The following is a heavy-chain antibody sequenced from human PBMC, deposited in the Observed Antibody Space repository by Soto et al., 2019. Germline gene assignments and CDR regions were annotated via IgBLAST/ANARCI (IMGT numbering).Heavy chain of an antibody. D-gene: IGHD2-2*01. V-gene: IGHV1-69*02. J-gene: IGHJ5*02. Sequence: SVKVSCKASGGTFSSYTISWVRQAPGQGLEWMGRIIPILGIANYAQKFQGRVTITADKSTSTAYMELSSLRSEDTAVYYCAKGLVVPAATLGGYWFAPWGQGTLVTVS. CDR2: IIPILGIA. CDR1: GGTFSSYT. CDR3: AKGLVVPAATLGGYWFAP.